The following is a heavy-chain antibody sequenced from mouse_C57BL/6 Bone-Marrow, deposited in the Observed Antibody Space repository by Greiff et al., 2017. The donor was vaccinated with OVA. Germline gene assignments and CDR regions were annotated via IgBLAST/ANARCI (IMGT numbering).Heavy chain of an antibody. J-gene: IGHJ3*01. CDR1: GYTFTSYW. D-gene: IGHD2-12*01. Sequence: QVQLQQPGAELVKPGASVKLSCKASGYTFTSYWMHWVKQRPGQGLEWIGMIHPNSGSTNYNEKFTSKATLTVDKSSSTAYMQLSSLTSEDSAVYYFARPVYDWGQGTLVTVSA. CDR2: IHPNSGST. CDR3: ARPVYD. V-gene: IGHV1-64*01.